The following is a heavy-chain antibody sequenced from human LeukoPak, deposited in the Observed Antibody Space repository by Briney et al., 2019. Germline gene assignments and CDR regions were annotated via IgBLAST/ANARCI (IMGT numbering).Heavy chain of an antibody. CDR2: IYYSGST. V-gene: IGHV4-39*01. D-gene: IGHD3-16*01. J-gene: IGHJ4*02. CDR3: ARNRPFGGVFDY. Sequence: SETLSLTCTVSGGSISSSSCYWGWIRQPPGKGLEWIGRIYYSGSTYYNPSIKSRVTISVDTSKNKFSLKLSSVTAPDTAVYYCARNRPFGGVFDYWGQGTLVTVSS. CDR1: GGSISSSSCY.